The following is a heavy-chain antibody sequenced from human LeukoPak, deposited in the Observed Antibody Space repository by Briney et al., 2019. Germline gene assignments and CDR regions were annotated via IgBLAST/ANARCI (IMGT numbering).Heavy chain of an antibody. CDR2: ISGSGGST. CDR3: AKDSDSRYDFWSALNWFDP. D-gene: IGHD3-3*01. Sequence: PGGSLRLSCAASGFTFSSYAMSWVRQAPGKGLEWVSAISGSGGSTYYADSVKGRFTISRDNSKNTLYLQMNSLRAEDTAVYYCAKDSDSRYDFWSALNWFDPWGQGTLVTVSS. J-gene: IGHJ5*02. CDR1: GFTFSSYA. V-gene: IGHV3-23*01.